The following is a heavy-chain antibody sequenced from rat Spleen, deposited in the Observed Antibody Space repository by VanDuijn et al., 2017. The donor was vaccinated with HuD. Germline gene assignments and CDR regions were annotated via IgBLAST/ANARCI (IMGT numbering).Heavy chain of an antibody. CDR2: ISYDGSST. D-gene: IGHD1-10*01. V-gene: IGHV5-7*01. J-gene: IGHJ2*01. CDR3: ARLGNNWGFDY. CDR1: GFTFSDYN. Sequence: EVQLVESGGGLVQPGRSLKLSCAASGFTFSDYNMAWVRQAPKKGLEWVATISYDGSSTYYRDSVKGRFTISRDNAKSTLYLQMDSLRSEDTATYYCARLGNNWGFDYWGQGVMVTVSS.